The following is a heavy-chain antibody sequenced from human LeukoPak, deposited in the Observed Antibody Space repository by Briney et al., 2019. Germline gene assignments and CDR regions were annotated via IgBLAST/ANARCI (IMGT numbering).Heavy chain of an antibody. V-gene: IGHV4-39*07. J-gene: IGHJ5*02. CDR3: ARATPYNWNYGWFDP. Sequence: PSETLSLTCTVSGGSISSSSYYWGWIRQPPGKGLEWIGSIYYSGSTYYNPSLKSRVTISVDTSKNQFSLKLSSVTAADTAVYYCARATPYNWNYGWFDPWGQGTLVTVSS. CDR1: GGSISSSSYY. D-gene: IGHD1-7*01. CDR2: IYYSGST.